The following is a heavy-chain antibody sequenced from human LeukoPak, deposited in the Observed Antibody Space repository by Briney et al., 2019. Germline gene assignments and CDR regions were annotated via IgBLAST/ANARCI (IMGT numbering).Heavy chain of an antibody. CDR2: INHSGST. D-gene: IGHD2-21*01. CDR1: GGSFSGYY. CDR3: ARDLRDPYYYYYYMDV. Sequence: SETLSLTCAVYGGSFSGYYWSWIRQPPGKGLEWIGEINHSGSTNYNPSLKSRVTISVDTSKNQFSLKLSSVTAADTAVYYCARDLRDPYYYYYYMDVWGKGTTVTVSS. J-gene: IGHJ6*03. V-gene: IGHV4-34*01.